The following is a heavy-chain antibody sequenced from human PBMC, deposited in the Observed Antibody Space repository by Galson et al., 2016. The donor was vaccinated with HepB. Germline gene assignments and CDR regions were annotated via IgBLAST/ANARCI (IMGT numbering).Heavy chain of an antibody. V-gene: IGHV3-64D*06. CDR2: ITKDGSHT. CDR3: VKDIFIEVVTAHEY. Sequence: SLRLSCAASGFTFRSYAMHWVRQAPGKGPEIVSSITKDGSHTYYADSVKGRFTVSRDNSMNTLYLQMSSLRPEDTAIYYCVKDIFIEVVTAHEYWGQGTLVTVSS. J-gene: IGHJ4*02. CDR1: GFTFRSYA. D-gene: IGHD2-21*02.